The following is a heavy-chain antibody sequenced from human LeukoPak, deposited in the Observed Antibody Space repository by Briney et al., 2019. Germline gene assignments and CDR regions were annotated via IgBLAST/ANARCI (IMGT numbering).Heavy chain of an antibody. D-gene: IGHD2-15*01. CDR1: GGSISSNSYY. CDR3: ARALGYCSGGSWRKSTPRVNFDY. J-gene: IGHJ4*02. Sequence: SETLSLTCTVSGGSISSNSYYWGWIRQSPGKGLEWIGEINHSGSTNYNPSLESRVTISVDTSKNQFSLKLSSVTAADTAVYYCARALGYCSGGSWRKSTPRVNFDYWGQGTLVTVSS. V-gene: IGHV4-39*07. CDR2: INHSGST.